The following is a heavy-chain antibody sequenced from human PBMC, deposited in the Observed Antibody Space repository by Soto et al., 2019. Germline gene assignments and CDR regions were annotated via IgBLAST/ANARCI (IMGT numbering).Heavy chain of an antibody. CDR3: ARPMPRPGYYFGLGV. D-gene: IGHD2-2*01. J-gene: IGHJ6*02. CDR1: GFTFSSYD. CDR2: ISTGGTTI. V-gene: IGHV3-48*03. Sequence: GGSLRLSCADSGFTFSSYDMNWVRQAPGKGLEWVSYISTGGTTIYYADSVKGRFTISRDDAKNSLYLQMNSLRVEDTAVYYCARPMPRPGYYFGLGVWGQGTTVTVSS.